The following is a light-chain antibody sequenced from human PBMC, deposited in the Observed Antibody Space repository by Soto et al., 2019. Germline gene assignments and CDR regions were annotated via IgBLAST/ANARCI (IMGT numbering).Light chain of an antibody. CDR3: QLYQNWLFA. CDR1: QSLSSY. Sequence: EIVLTQSPATLSLSPGERATLSCRASQSLSSYLAWYQQKPGQAPRLLIYDASNRATGIPARFSGSGSGTDFTLTISSLEPEDFAVYYCQLYQNWLFAFGQGTNLEIK. V-gene: IGKV3-11*01. CDR2: DAS. J-gene: IGKJ2*01.